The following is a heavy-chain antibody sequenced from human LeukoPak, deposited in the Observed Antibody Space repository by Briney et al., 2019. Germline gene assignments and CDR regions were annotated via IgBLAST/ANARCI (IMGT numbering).Heavy chain of an antibody. J-gene: IGHJ3*02. CDR1: GFTFSNAW. V-gene: IGHV3-15*01. Sequence: GGSLRLSCAASGFTFSNAWMSWVRQAPGKGLEWGGRIKSKTDGGTTDYAAPVKGRFTISRDDSKNTLYLQMNSLKTEDTAVYYCTTDSYGGNSAAFDIWGQGTMVTVSS. D-gene: IGHD4-23*01. CDR3: TTDSYGGNSAAFDI. CDR2: IKSKTDGGTT.